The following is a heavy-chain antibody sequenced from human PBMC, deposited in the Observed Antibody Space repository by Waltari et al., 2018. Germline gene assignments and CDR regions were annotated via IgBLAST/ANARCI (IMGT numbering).Heavy chain of an antibody. CDR1: GFSFSNFW. V-gene: IGHV3-74*01. CDR2: INSDGSRT. Sequence: EVHLVESGGGLVQPGGSLRLSCEVSGFSFSNFWMHWVRQVPGKGLVWVSRINSDGSRTNYADSVKGRFTISRDNAKNTLYLQMNSLSAEDTAVYYCARDLTVTGTAIDYWGQGMLVTVSS. CDR3: ARDLTVTGTAIDY. J-gene: IGHJ4*02. D-gene: IGHD6-19*01.